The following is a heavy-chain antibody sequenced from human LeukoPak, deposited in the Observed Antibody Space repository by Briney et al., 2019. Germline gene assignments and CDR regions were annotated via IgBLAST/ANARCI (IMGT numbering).Heavy chain of an antibody. J-gene: IGHJ4*02. CDR2: INHSGST. CDR3: ASFLWFGESDPVGY. CDR1: GGSFSGYY. D-gene: IGHD3-10*01. V-gene: IGHV4-34*01. Sequence: PSETLSLTCAVYGGSFSGYYWSWIRQPPGKGLESIGEINHSGSTNYNPSLKCRVTISVDTSKNQFSLKLSSVTAADTAVYYCASFLWFGESDPVGYWGQGTLVTVSS.